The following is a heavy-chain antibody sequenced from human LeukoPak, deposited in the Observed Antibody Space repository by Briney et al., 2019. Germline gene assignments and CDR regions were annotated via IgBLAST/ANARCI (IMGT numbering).Heavy chain of an antibody. CDR1: GFTFTTSA. D-gene: IGHD2-21*02. CDR3: AKTFGDNRAY. CDR2: ISGNGGTT. Sequence: GGSLRLSCAASGFTFTTSAMTWVRAAPGKGLDWVSTISGNGGTTYDADSVKGRFTVSRDNSKNTLYLQMNSLRAEDTAVYYCAKTFGDNRAYWGQGTLVTVSS. V-gene: IGHV3-23*01. J-gene: IGHJ4*02.